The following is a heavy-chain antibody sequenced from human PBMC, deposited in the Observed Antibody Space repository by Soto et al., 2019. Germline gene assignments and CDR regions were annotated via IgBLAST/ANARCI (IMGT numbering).Heavy chain of an antibody. V-gene: IGHV3-30*18. CDR2: ISYDGSNK. Sequence: GGSLRLSCAASGFTFSSYGMHWVRQAPGKGLEWVAVISYDGSNKYYADSVKGRFTISRDNSKNTLYLQMNSLRAEDTAVYYCAKERDFWSGYYNAFDIWGQGTMVTVSS. CDR1: GFTFSSYG. D-gene: IGHD3-3*01. CDR3: AKERDFWSGYYNAFDI. J-gene: IGHJ3*02.